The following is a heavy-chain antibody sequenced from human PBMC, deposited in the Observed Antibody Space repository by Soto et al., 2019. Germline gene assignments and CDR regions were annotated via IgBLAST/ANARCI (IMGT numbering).Heavy chain of an antibody. CDR3: ASSYGSGYRAFDY. J-gene: IGHJ4*02. V-gene: IGHV1-69*02. CDR2: INPILSMS. CDR1: GDTFSFYS. Sequence: QVQLVQSGAEVRKPGSSVKVSCKASGDTFSFYSINWVRQAPGLGLEWMGRINPILSMSNYAQRSQGRVTMTADTSTSTAYMELSGLRSEHTAIYYCASSYGSGYRAFDYWGQGALVTVSS. D-gene: IGHD3-10*01.